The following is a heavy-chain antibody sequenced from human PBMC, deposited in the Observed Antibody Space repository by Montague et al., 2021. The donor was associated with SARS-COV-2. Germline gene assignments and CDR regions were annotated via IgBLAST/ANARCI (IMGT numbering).Heavy chain of an antibody. D-gene: IGHD6-19*01. V-gene: IGHV4-59*01. CDR1: GGSISSNY. J-gene: IGHJ3*02. CDR2: IYYSGST. CDR3: ARGSGWMGNAFDI. Sequence: SETLSLTCTVSGGSISSNYWSWIRQPPGKGLEWIGYIYYSGSTNYNPSLKSRVTISLDTSKNQFSLKLSAVTAADTAVYYCARGSGWMGNAFDIWGQGTMVTVSS.